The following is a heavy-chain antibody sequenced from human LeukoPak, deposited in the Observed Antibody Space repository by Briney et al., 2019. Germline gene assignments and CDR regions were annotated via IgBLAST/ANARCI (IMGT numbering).Heavy chain of an antibody. V-gene: IGHV3-49*03. CDR1: GSTLGDYA. Sequence: SLRLSCTVSGSTLGDYAMSWFRQAPGKGLEWEGFISSKANGGTTEYAASVKGRFTISRDDSKSIAYLQMNSLKTEDTAVYYCTRVGNYDFWSGYYRPPLFDYWGQGTLVTVSS. CDR2: ISSKANGGTT. CDR3: TRVGNYDFWSGYYRPPLFDY. D-gene: IGHD3-3*01. J-gene: IGHJ4*02.